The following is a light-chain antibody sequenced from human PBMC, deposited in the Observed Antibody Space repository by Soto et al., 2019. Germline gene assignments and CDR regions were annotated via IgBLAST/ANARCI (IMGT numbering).Light chain of an antibody. V-gene: IGLV2-18*02. Sequence: QPVLTQPPSVSGSPGQSVAIPCTGTSSDVGSYNRVSWYQQPPGAAPQLMIYEVSNRPSGVPDRFSGSKSGNTDSLTISGLQAEDEADYYCNSYTGSSSYVVGTGTKVTVL. CDR1: SSDVGSYNR. CDR3: NSYTGSSSYV. J-gene: IGLJ1*01. CDR2: EVS.